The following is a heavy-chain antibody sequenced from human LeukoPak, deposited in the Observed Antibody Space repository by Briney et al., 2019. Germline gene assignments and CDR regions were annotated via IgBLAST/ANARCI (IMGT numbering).Heavy chain of an antibody. Sequence: SETLSLTCTVSGGSIRSSSYYWGGIRQPPGKGLEWIGSIYYSGSTYYNPSLKSRVTISVDTSKNQVSLRPSSVTAADTAVYYCASGHYDSSGYYYPFDYWGQGTLVTVSS. CDR3: ASGHYDSSGYYYPFDY. V-gene: IGHV4-39*01. D-gene: IGHD3-22*01. J-gene: IGHJ4*02. CDR2: IYYSGST. CDR1: GGSIRSSSYY.